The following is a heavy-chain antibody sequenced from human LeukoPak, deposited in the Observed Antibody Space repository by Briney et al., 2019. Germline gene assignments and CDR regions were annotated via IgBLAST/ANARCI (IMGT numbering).Heavy chain of an antibody. CDR2: IIPIFGTA. J-gene: IGHJ5*02. D-gene: IGHD5-24*01. Sequence: ASVKVSCKASGGTFSSYGISWVRQAPGQGLEWMGEIIPIFGTANYAQKFQGRVTITADESTSTAYMELSSLGSEDTAVYYCARGSAAKMATITTWGQGTLVTVSS. V-gene: IGHV1-69*13. CDR3: ARGSAAKMATITT. CDR1: GGTFSSYG.